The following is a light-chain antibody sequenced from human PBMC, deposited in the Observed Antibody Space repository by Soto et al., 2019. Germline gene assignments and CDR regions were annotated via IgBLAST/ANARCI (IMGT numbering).Light chain of an antibody. CDR2: DAF. Sequence: EIVLTQSPATLSLSPGERATLSCRASQSVSSHLAWYQQKPGQAPRLLIYDAFNRVTGIPARFSGSGSGTDFILTINSLEPEDFAVYYCQQRSTWPLTFGGGTKVDIK. CDR3: QQRSTWPLT. CDR1: QSVSSH. J-gene: IGKJ4*01. V-gene: IGKV3-11*01.